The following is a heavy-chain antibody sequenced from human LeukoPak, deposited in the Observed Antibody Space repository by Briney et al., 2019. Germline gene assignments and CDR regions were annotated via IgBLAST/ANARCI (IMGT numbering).Heavy chain of an antibody. D-gene: IGHD3-9*01. J-gene: IGHJ4*02. Sequence: GGSLRLSCAASGFTFSDYYMTWIRQAPGKGLEWVSSISSSSSYIYYADSVKGRFTISRDNAKNSLYLQMNSLRAEDTAVYYCARLRYFDWSSSWIDYWGQGTLVTVSS. CDR1: GFTFSDYY. V-gene: IGHV3-11*06. CDR3: ARLRYFDWSSSWIDY. CDR2: ISSSSSYI.